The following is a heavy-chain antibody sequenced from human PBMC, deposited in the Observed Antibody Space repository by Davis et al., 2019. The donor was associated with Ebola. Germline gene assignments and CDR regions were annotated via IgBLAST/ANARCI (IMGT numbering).Heavy chain of an antibody. CDR3: AKDDGPRRLADP. V-gene: IGHV3-30*02. CDR2: IQSDGSNK. CDR1: GFTFSHSG. J-gene: IGHJ5*02. Sequence: PGGSLRLSCPAPGFTFSHSGMHWVRQAPGKRPERAAFIQSDGSNKYYADSVKGRFTISRDNSKNTVYLQLNILRPEDTAVYNCAKDDGPRRLADPWGQGTLVTVSS. D-gene: IGHD5-24*01.